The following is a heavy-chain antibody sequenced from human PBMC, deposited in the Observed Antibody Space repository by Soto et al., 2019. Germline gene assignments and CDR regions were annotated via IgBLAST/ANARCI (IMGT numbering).Heavy chain of an antibody. CDR2: ISYDGSAK. Sequence: ISQAQDKGLEWVAIISYDGSAKYYADSVRGRFTVSRDNSKNTLYMEMNSLRPEDTSVYYCAREKIATENYYPGMDVWGKGSTVTVSP. J-gene: IGHJ6*04. V-gene: IGHV3-30*03. CDR3: AREKIATENYYPGMDV. D-gene: IGHD6-13*01.